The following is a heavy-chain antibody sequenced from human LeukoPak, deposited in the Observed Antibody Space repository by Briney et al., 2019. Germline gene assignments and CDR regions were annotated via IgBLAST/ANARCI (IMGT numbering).Heavy chain of an antibody. CDR3: VKRTPWNYFDY. J-gene: IGHJ4*02. CDR1: GFTFSGSA. Sequence: GGSLRLSCVVSGFTFSGSAVHWVRQAPGKGLEYVSAISSNGGSTYYADSVKGRFTVSRDNSKNTLYLQMSSLRAEDTAVYYCVKRTPWNYFDYWGQGTLVTVSS. CDR2: ISSNGGST. V-gene: IGHV3-64D*06.